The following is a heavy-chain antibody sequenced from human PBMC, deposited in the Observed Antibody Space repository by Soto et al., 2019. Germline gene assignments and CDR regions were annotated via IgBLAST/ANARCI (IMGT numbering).Heavy chain of an antibody. Sequence: EVQLLESGGGLVQPGGSLRLSCAVSGFTFSRFAMKWVRQAPGKGLEWDSVIGSSGDGIHYADSVKGRFTISRDNSKNTLNLQMNGLRAEDTAVYYCATYGQHLMDSWGQGTLVTVSS. CDR3: ATYGQHLMDS. CDR1: GFTFSRFA. CDR2: IGSSGDGI. J-gene: IGHJ4*02. V-gene: IGHV3-23*01. D-gene: IGHD4-17*01.